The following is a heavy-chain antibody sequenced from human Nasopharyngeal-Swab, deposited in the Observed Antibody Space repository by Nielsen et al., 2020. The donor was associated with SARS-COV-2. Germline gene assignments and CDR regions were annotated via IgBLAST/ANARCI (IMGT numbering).Heavy chain of an antibody. CDR2: IYNGGST. V-gene: IGHV3-53*01. Sequence: GESLKISCAASGFTVSSNYMSWVRQAPGKGLEWVSVIYNGGSTYYADSVKGRFTISRDNSKNTLYLQMNSLRAEDTAVYYCAREAPPTYDSSGYCMGGMDVWGQGTTVTVSS. CDR1: GFTVSSNY. J-gene: IGHJ6*02. D-gene: IGHD3-22*01. CDR3: AREAPPTYDSSGYCMGGMDV.